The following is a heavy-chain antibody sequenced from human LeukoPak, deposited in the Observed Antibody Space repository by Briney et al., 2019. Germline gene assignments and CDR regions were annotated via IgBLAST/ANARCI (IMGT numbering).Heavy chain of an antibody. J-gene: IGHJ4*02. CDR2: IYYSGST. CDR3: ARLEYYYEHRFDY. Sequence: SETLSLTCTVSGGSISSSSYSWGWIRQPPGKGLEWIGRIYYSGSTYYNPSLKSRVTISVDTSKNQFSLKLSSVTAADTAVYYCARLEYYYEHRFDYWGQGTLVTVSS. V-gene: IGHV4-39*01. CDR1: GGSISSSSYS. D-gene: IGHD3-10*01.